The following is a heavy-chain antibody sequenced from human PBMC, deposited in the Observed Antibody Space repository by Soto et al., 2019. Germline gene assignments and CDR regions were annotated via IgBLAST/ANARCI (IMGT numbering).Heavy chain of an antibody. V-gene: IGHV1-2*04. J-gene: IGHJ4*01. Sequence: QVQLVQSGAEVKKPGASVKVSCKASGYTFTGYYMHWVRQAPGQGLEWMGWINSNSGGTNYAQKFRGWATMSRSSSLRPAYMELSRLRSDDTDVYNCARGEGRPLWGPIDYWCHGTLATVSS. CDR3: ARGEGRPLWGPIDY. CDR1: GYTFTGYY. D-gene: IGHD7-27*01. CDR2: INSNSGGT.